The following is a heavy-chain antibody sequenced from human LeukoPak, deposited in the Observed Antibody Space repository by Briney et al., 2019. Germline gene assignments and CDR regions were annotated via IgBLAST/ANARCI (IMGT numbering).Heavy chain of an antibody. CDR3: ARSKLSSIAAAGIPFDY. Sequence: SETLSLTCAVYGGSFSGYYYNWIRQPPGKGLEWIGYTYYSGSTNYNPSLKSRVTISVDTSKNQFSLKLSSVTAADTAVYYCARSKLSSIAAAGIPFDYWGQGTLVTVSS. D-gene: IGHD6-13*01. J-gene: IGHJ4*02. CDR2: TYYSGST. CDR1: GGSFSGYY. V-gene: IGHV4-59*01.